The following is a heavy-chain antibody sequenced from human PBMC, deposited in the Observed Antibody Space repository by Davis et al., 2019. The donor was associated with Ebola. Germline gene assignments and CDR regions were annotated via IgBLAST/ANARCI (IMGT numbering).Heavy chain of an antibody. J-gene: IGHJ4*02. CDR1: GFTFNTYN. V-gene: IGHV3-21*01. Sequence: GALKISCTASGFTFNTYNMNWVRQAPGKGLEWVSSISGSSGYIYYADSVKGRFTISRDNAKNSLYLQMNSLRPEDTAVYYCTTGFWGYCSGGSCHELRDYWGQGILVTVSS. CDR2: ISGSSGYI. D-gene: IGHD2-15*01. CDR3: TTGFWGYCSGGSCHELRDY.